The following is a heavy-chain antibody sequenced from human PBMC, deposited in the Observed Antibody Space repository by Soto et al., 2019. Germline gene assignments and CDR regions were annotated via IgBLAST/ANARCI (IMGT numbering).Heavy chain of an antibody. V-gene: IGHV4-31*03. CDR1: GGSISSGGYY. CDR2: IYYSGST. Sequence: QVQLQESGPGLVKPSQTLSLTCTVSGGSISSGGYYWSWIRQHPGKGLEWIGYIYYSGSTYYNPSLKSRVTISVDTSKNQFSLKLSSVTAADTAVYYCARMVRYYDILTGYYSPYYFDYWGQGTLVTVSS. J-gene: IGHJ4*02. CDR3: ARMVRYYDILTGYYSPYYFDY. D-gene: IGHD3-9*01.